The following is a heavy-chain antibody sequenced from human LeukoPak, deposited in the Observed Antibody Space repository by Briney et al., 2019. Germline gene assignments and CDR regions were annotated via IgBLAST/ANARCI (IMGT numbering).Heavy chain of an antibody. CDR1: GFTFSGYW. V-gene: IGHV3-7*01. J-gene: IGHJ3*01. Sequence: GGSLRLSCAASGFTFSGYWMSWVRQAPGKGLEWVANIKQDGREKYYVDSVKGRFTISRDNAKNSLYLQMSSLRADDTAVYYCARDVFDVWGQGTLVTVSS. CDR3: ARDVFDV. CDR2: IKQDGREK.